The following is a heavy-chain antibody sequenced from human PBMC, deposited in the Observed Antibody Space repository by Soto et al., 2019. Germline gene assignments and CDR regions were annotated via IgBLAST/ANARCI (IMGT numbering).Heavy chain of an antibody. CDR2: IRNDGGSM. Sequence: EVQLVQSGGGWVQPGGSLRLSCAASGFTFSSSPMSWVRQVPGKGLEWISAIRNDGGSMYYVDSVKGRCTISRDNSKSTSTLRMKNLRAEDTATYYCVRDRYTMIDFWSAFSSDWGQGAQVIVSS. CDR3: VRDRYTMIDFWSAFSSD. D-gene: IGHD3-3*01. J-gene: IGHJ4*02. CDR1: GFTFSSSP. V-gene: IGHV3-23*04.